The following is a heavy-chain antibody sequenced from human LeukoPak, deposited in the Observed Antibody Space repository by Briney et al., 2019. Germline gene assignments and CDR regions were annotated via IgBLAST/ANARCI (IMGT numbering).Heavy chain of an antibody. D-gene: IGHD3-22*01. CDR3: AKDMIVVVKAYYFDY. CDR2: MSGSGGST. V-gene: IGHV3-23*01. CDR1: GFTFSSYA. J-gene: IGHJ4*02. Sequence: GGSLRLSFAASGFTFSSYAMSWVRQAPGKGLEWVSAMSGSGGSTYYADSVKGRFTISRDNSKNTLYLQMNSLRAEDTAVYYCAKDMIVVVKAYYFDYWGQGTLVTVSS.